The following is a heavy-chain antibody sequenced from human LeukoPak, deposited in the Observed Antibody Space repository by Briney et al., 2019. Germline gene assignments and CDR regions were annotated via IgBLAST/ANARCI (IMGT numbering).Heavy chain of an antibody. V-gene: IGHV4-59*01. J-gene: IGHJ5*02. Sequence: SPSETLSLTCTVSGGSMTKYYWNWIRQPPGKGLEWIGHIYYSGSTTYNPSLKSRVTISVDTSKNQFSLKLSSVTAADTAVYYCARKTALSGDYDWFDPWGQGTLVTVSS. CDR3: ARKTALSGDYDWFDP. CDR1: GGSMTKYY. CDR2: IYYSGST. D-gene: IGHD4-17*01.